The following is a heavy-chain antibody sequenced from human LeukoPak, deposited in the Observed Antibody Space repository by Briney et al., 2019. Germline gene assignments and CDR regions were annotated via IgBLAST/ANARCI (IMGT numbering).Heavy chain of an antibody. D-gene: IGHD3-22*01. V-gene: IGHV1-69*01. CDR2: IIPIFGTA. CDR3: ASPPIHYYDSSGYPYYFDY. CDR1: GGTFSSYA. Sequence: SVKVSCKASGGTFSSYAISWVRQAPGQGLESMGGIIPIFGTANYAQKFQGRVTITADESTSTAYMELSSLRSEDTAVYYCASPPIHYYDSSGYPYYFDYWGQGTLVTVSS. J-gene: IGHJ4*02.